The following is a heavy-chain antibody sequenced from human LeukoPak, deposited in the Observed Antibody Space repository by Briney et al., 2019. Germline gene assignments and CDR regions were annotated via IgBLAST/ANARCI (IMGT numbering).Heavy chain of an antibody. D-gene: IGHD1-1*01. V-gene: IGHV3-23*01. CDR1: GLTFSNYA. Sequence: HPGGSLRLSCAASGLTFSNYAMSWVRQPPGKGLEWVSLISGSGDTTYYADSVKGRFTISRDNSKNTLYLQMNSLRAEDTAVYYCANLRKSLWIPEFDYWGQGTLVTVSS. CDR3: ANLRKSLWIPEFDY. J-gene: IGHJ4*02. CDR2: ISGSGDTT.